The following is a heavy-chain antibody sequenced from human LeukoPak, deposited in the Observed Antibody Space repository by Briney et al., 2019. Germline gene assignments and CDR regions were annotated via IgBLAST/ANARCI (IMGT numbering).Heavy chain of an antibody. V-gene: IGHV3-53*01. CDR1: GFTVSSNY. D-gene: IGHD3-10*01. CDR2: IYSGGST. Sequence: GGSLRLSCAASGFTVSSNYMSWVRQAPGKGLEWVSIIYSGGSTYYADSVKGRLTISRDNSKNTLYLQMNSLRAEDTAVYYCARVTGSYYPFDYWGQGTLVTVSS. J-gene: IGHJ4*02. CDR3: ARVTGSYYPFDY.